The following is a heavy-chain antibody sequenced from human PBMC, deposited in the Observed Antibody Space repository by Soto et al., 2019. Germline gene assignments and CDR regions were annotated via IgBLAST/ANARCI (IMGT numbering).Heavy chain of an antibody. CDR3: AREIMAADHFDE. Sequence: PSETLSLTCTVSGGSIRSGDYYWSWIRQTPERGLEWCGYVHYSGNTFYNPSLKSRATISLDTSRNQFSLNLSSVTAADSAVYYCAREIMAADHFDEWGQGALVTVSS. CDR2: VHYSGNT. J-gene: IGHJ4*02. CDR1: GGSIRSGDYY. D-gene: IGHD6-13*01. V-gene: IGHV4-30-4*01.